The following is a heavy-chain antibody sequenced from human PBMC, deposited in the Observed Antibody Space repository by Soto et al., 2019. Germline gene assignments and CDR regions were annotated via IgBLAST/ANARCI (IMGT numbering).Heavy chain of an antibody. V-gene: IGHV4-4*02. CDR1: GASISSSHW. CDR2: IYDSGST. J-gene: IGHJ4*02. CDR3: ARRFFDY. Sequence: QVQLQESGPGLVKPSGTLSLTCAVSGASISSSHWWSWVRQPPGKGLEWIGEIYDSGSTNYNPSLTSRATLSVDKSKNQFSLNLNSVTAADTAVYYCARRFFDYWGQGSLVTVSS.